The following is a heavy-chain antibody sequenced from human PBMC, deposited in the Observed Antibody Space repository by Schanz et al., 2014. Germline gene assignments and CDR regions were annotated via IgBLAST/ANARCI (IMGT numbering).Heavy chain of an antibody. CDR1: GFTFSSYG. CDR2: ISSSGSYI. V-gene: IGHV3-21*01. D-gene: IGHD3-10*01. J-gene: IGHJ4*02. CDR3: TRANYRRKIDFDY. Sequence: VQLVESGGGLVKPGGSLRLSCAASGFTFSSYGMHWVRQAPGKGLEWVSSISSSGSYIYYADSMKGRFSIARDNAKNTLFRRMRRLSAEDTAVYYCTRANYRRKIDFDYWGRGTLVTVSS.